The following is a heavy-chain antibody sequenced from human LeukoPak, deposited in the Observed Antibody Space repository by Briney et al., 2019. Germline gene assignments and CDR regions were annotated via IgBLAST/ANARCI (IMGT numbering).Heavy chain of an antibody. J-gene: IGHJ4*02. V-gene: IGHV3-11*05. CDR3: ARESYDTLSGCYYFHY. Sequence: GGSLRLSCAASGFTLSDYFMNWSPQAPGKGLEWVSYISSTSNYRHYADSVEGRSTIARDNAKNAQYLQMNSLIAEDTAVYYCARESYDTLSGCYYFHYEGRGTLVPVTS. CDR2: ISSTSNYR. D-gene: IGHD3-9*01. CDR1: GFTLSDYF.